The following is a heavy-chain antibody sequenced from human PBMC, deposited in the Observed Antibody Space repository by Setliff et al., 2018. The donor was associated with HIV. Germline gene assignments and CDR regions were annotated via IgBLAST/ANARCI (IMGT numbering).Heavy chain of an antibody. CDR2: VIPIFGTA. CDR3: AEGGYYDSTGYYYYYLYYLDE. V-gene: IGHV1-69*13. J-gene: IGHJ6*03. D-gene: IGHD3-22*01. CDR1: GDTFNSYA. Sequence: ASVKVSCKASGDTFNSYAISWVRQAPGQGLEWMGGVIPIFGTANYAQKFQGRVTITADESTSTAYMELSSLRSEDTAVYYCAEGGYYDSTGYYYYYLYYLDEWGKGTTVTVSS.